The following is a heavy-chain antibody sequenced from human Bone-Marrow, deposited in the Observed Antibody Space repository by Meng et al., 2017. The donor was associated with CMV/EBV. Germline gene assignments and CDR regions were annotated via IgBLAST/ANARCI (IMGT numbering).Heavy chain of an antibody. J-gene: IGHJ6*02. CDR1: GYTFTSYD. CDR2: MNPNSGNT. D-gene: IGHD3-3*01. CDR3: ARDRVARYDFWSGYYEGGVGDGMDV. V-gene: IGHV1-8*01. Sequence: ASVKVSCKASGYTFTSYDINWVRQATGQGLEWMGWMNPNSGNTGYAQKFQGRVTMTRDTSTSTVYMELSSLRSEDTAVYYCARDRVARYDFWSGYYEGGVGDGMDVWGQGTTVTVSS.